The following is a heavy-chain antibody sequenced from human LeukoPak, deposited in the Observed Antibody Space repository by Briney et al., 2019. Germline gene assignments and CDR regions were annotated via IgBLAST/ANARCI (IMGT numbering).Heavy chain of an antibody. CDR3: ARDPIFSYDSSGYYFDY. V-gene: IGHV3-20*04. D-gene: IGHD3-22*01. CDR2: INWNGGST. CDR1: GFTLDDYG. J-gene: IGHJ4*02. Sequence: GGSLRLSCAVSGFTLDDYGMSWVRQAPGKGLEWVSGINWNGGSTGYADSVKGRFTISRENAKNSLYLQMNSLRAEDTALYYCARDPIFSYDSSGYYFDYWGQGTLVTVSS.